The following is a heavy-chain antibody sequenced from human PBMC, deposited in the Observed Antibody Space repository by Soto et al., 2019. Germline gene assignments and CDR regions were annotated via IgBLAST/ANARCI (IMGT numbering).Heavy chain of an antibody. CDR3: ARGTYKDF. CDR1: GYTFITYG. Sequence: QVQLVQSGAEVKKPGASVKVSCKASGYTFITYGINWVRQAPGQGLEWMAWISAYNGNTYYAQNFQGRVTITTDTPTRTAYMELRSLRSDDPALYSCARGTYKDFWGQGTLVTVSS. J-gene: IGHJ4*02. V-gene: IGHV1-18*01. CDR2: ISAYNGNT. D-gene: IGHD1-1*01.